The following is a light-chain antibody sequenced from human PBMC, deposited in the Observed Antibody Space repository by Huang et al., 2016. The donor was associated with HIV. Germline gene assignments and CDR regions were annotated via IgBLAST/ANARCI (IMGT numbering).Light chain of an antibody. CDR2: EVS. CDR3: MQRTQRPLT. J-gene: IGKJ4*01. CDR1: QSLLHSDGETY. V-gene: IGKV2D-29*02. Sequence: DIVMTQTPLSLSVTPGQPASISCKSSQSLLHSDGETYLYWYLHKPGQSPQLLIYEVSNRVSGVLDRFSGSGSGTDFTLRISRVEAEDVGVYYCMQRTQRPLTFGGGTKVEIK.